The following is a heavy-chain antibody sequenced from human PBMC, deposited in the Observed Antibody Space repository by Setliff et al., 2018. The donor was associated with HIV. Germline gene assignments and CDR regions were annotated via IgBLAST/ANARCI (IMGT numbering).Heavy chain of an antibody. V-gene: IGHV4-34*01. D-gene: IGHD6-13*01. J-gene: IGHJ6*02. CDR1: GQSISGYY. CDR2: INHGGDT. CDR3: ASRPWGAAAGSRYGMDV. Sequence: PSETLSLTCAVYGQSISGYYWSWIRQTPGKGLEWIGEINHGGDTNYNPSLKSRVTISVGSSYNHFSLKLSSVTAADTGVYYCASRPWGAAAGSRYGMDVWGLGTTVTVSS.